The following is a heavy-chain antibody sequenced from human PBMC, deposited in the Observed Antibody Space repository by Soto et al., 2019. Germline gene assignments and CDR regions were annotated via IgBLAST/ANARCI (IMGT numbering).Heavy chain of an antibody. J-gene: IGHJ4*02. D-gene: IGHD3-22*01. Sequence: SVKVSCKASGGTFSIYAISWVRQAPGQGLEWMGGIIPIFGTANYAQKFQGRVTITADESTSTAYMELSSLRSEDTAVYYCVTVPPKFQKDYYDSSDFFEYFDYWGQGTPVTVSS. CDR2: IIPIFGTA. CDR1: GGTFSIYA. V-gene: IGHV1-69*13. CDR3: VTVPPKFQKDYYDSSDFFEYFDY.